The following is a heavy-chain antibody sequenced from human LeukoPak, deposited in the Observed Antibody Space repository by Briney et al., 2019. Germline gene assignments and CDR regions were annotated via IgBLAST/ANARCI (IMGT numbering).Heavy chain of an antibody. CDR1: GYTFTSYG. J-gene: IGHJ6*03. D-gene: IGHD6-6*01. V-gene: IGHV1-8*02. CDR3: ARTGVGMGSSSSYYYYYMDV. Sequence: GASVKVSCKASGYTFTSYGISWVRQAPGQGLEWMGWISAYNGNTGYAQKFQGRVTMTRNTSISTAYMELSSLRSEDTAVYYCARTGVGMGSSSSYYYYYMDVWGKGTTVTVSS. CDR2: ISAYNGNT.